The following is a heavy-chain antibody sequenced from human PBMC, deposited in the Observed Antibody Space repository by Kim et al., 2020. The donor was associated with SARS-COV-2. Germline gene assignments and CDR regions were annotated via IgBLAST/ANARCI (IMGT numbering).Heavy chain of an antibody. J-gene: IGHJ4*02. V-gene: IGHV3-23*01. CDR2: T. Sequence: TYYADSVKGRFTISTDNSKNTLYLQMNSLRAEDTAVYYCAARIVGYTFDYWGQGTLVTVSS. D-gene: IGHD1-26*01. CDR3: AARIVGYTFDY.